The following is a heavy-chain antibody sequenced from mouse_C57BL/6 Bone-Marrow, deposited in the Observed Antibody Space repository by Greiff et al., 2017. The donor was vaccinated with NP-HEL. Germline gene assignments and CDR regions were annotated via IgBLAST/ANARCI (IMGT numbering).Heavy chain of an antibody. CDR2: INPSTGGT. D-gene: IGHD2-2*01. CDR3: ATKDLYYGYDCWFAY. Sequence: VHVKQSGPELVKPGASVKISCKASGYSFTGYYMNWVKQSPEKSLEWIGEINPSTGGTTYNQKFKAKATLTVDKSSSTAYMQLKSLTSEDSAVYYCATKDLYYGYDCWFAYWGQGTLVTVSA. V-gene: IGHV1-42*01. J-gene: IGHJ3*01. CDR1: GYSFTGYY.